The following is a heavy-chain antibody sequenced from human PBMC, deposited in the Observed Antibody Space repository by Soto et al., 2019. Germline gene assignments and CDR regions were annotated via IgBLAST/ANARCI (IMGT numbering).Heavy chain of an antibody. CDR3: MTDPPKLLGPFDY. V-gene: IGHV3-15*07. D-gene: IGHD3-16*01. Sequence: PGGSLRLSCAASGFTFGHAWMDWVRQAPGKGLEWVGRIKSEPDGGTTDYAAPVKGRFTISRDDSKYMLLLQMNSLKIEDTAVYYCMTDPPKLLGPFDYWGQGTLVTAPQ. CDR1: GFTFGHAW. J-gene: IGHJ4*01. CDR2: IKSEPDGGTT.